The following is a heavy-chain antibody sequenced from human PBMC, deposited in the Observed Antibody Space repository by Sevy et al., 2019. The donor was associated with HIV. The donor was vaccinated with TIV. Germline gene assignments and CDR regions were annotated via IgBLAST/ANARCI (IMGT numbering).Heavy chain of an antibody. Sequence: GGSLRLSCTASGFTFNSAWMSWVRQAPGKGLEWVGRIKSKTDGGTTDYGAPVKGRFTTSRDDSKKTLYLQMNRLKTEDTAVYYCTTDTGVRFQHLGQGTLVTVSS. CDR1: GFTFNSAW. CDR2: IKSKTDGGTT. V-gene: IGHV3-15*01. CDR3: TTDTGVRFQH. D-gene: IGHD1-1*01. J-gene: IGHJ1*01.